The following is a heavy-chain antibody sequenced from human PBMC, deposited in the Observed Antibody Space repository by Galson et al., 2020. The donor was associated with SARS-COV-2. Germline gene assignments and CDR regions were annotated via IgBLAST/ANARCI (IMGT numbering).Heavy chain of an antibody. CDR3: ARLRYYDVLTGYIVDV. V-gene: IGHV1-2*02. CDR2: INPKRGGT. D-gene: IGHD3-9*01. J-gene: IGHJ6*04. Sequence: ASVKVSCKAYRYTFTEYYIHWVRQAPGQGLEWMGWINPKRGGTNYAQTLEGRVTMTTDTSITTAYMALSRLRADDTAVYYCARLRYYDVLTGYIVDVWGEGSMVTVSA. CDR1: RYTFTEYY.